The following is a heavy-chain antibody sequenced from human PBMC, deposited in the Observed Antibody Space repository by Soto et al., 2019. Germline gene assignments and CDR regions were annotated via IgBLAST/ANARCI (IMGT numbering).Heavy chain of an antibody. CDR2: IIPIFGTA. CDR1: GGTFSSYA. CDR3: ARHGAAAGYYSGMDD. D-gene: IGHD6-13*01. V-gene: IGHV1-69*12. Sequence: QVQLVQSGAEVTKPGSSVKVSCKASGGTFSSYAISWVRQAPGQGLEWMGGIIPIFGTANYAQKFQGRVTSPADESTSTAYMELSSLRSEDTAVYYGARHGAAAGYYSGMDDWGQGTTVTVSS. J-gene: IGHJ6*02.